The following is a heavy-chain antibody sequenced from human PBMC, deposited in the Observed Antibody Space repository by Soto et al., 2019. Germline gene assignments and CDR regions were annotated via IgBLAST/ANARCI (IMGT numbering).Heavy chain of an antibody. J-gene: IGHJ4*02. V-gene: IGHV3-64*02. D-gene: IGHD2-2*02. CDR2: ISSNGGST. CDR3: ARAGYCSSTSCYSDY. CDR1: GFTFSSYA. Sequence: PGGSLRLSCAASGFTFSSYAMHWVRQAPGKGLEYVSAISSNGGSTYYADSVKGRFTISRDNSKNTLYLQMGSLRAEDMAVYYCARAGYCSSTSCYSDYWGQGTLVTVSS.